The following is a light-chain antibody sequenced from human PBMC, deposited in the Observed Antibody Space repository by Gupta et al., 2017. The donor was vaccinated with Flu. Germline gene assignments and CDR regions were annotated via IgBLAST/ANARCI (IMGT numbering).Light chain of an antibody. Sequence: SYVLTQPPSVAVSPGQTARITCEEDNIGSKSVHWSQQKPGQAPGLVGYDDDDRPSGSPERFSGSNSGTTATLTIGRVEDGEEDDYFCQVWAGTGDNFWVFGGGTKLTVL. V-gene: IGLV3-21*02. J-gene: IGLJ3*02. CDR3: QVWAGTGDNFWV. CDR2: DDD. CDR1: NIGSKS.